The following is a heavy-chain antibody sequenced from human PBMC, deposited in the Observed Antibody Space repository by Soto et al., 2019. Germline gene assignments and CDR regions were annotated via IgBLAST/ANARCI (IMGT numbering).Heavy chain of an antibody. Sequence: SETLSLTCTVSGGSISSYYWSWIRQPPGKGLEWIGYIYYSGSTNYNPSLKSRVTISVDTSKNQFSLKLSSVTAADTAVYYCARHEKGGWSTNDAFDIWGQGTMVTVSS. D-gene: IGHD3-16*01. V-gene: IGHV4-59*08. CDR2: IYYSGST. CDR1: GGSISSYY. CDR3: ARHEKGGWSTNDAFDI. J-gene: IGHJ3*02.